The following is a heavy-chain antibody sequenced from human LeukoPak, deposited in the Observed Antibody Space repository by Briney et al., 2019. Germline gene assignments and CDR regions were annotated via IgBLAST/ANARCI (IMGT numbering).Heavy chain of an antibody. D-gene: IGHD3-3*01. CDR3: ARRSFPYYDFWSGWYNWFDP. V-gene: IGHV4-34*01. J-gene: IGHJ5*02. Sequence: KPSETLSLTCAVYGGYFSGYYWSWIRQPPGKGLEWIGEINHSGSTNYNPSLKSRVTISVDTSKNQFSLKLSSVTAADTAVYYCARRSFPYYDFWSGWYNWFDPWGQGTLVTVSS. CDR1: GGYFSGYY. CDR2: INHSGST.